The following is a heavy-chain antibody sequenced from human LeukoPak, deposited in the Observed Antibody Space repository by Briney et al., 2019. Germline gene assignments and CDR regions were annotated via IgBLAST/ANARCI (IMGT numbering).Heavy chain of an antibody. J-gene: IGHJ4*02. V-gene: IGHV1-18*01. Sequence: GASVKVSCKTSGYTFIFYNITWVRQATGQGLEWMGRISVYNGHTDFARNFQDRVTMTADTSTTTAYMELKSLRSDDTAVYYCARTPEKHIDHWGQGTLVTVSS. D-gene: IGHD2-15*01. CDR2: ISVYNGHT. CDR1: GYTFIFYN. CDR3: ARTPEKHIDH.